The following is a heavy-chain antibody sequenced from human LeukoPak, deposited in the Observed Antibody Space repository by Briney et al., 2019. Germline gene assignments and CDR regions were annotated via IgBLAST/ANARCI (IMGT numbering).Heavy chain of an antibody. CDR3: ARRPTGDPKFDY. CDR1: GVSISSFY. J-gene: IGHJ4*02. V-gene: IGHV4-59*08. D-gene: IGHD7-27*01. CDR2: MYYSGST. Sequence: PSETLSLTCTVSGVSISSFYWSWIRQPPGKELEWIGYMYYSGSTNYNSSLKSRVTISVDTSKNQVSLKLSTVTAADTAVYYCARRPTGDPKFDYWGQGTLVTVSS.